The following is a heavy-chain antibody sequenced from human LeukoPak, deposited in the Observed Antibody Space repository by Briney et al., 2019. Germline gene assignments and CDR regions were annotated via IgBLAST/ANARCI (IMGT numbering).Heavy chain of an antibody. CDR1: GFTFSNYE. Sequence: GGSLTLSCAASGFTFSNYEMNWVRQAPGKGLEGVSYISSSGSTIYYADSVKGRFTISRDNAKNSLYLQMNSLRAEDTAVYYCAELGITMIGGVWGKGTTVTISS. CDR2: ISSSGSTI. J-gene: IGHJ6*04. CDR3: AELGITMIGGV. V-gene: IGHV3-48*03. D-gene: IGHD3-10*02.